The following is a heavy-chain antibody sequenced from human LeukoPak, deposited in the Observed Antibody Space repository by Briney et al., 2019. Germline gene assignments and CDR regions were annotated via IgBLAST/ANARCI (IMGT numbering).Heavy chain of an antibody. D-gene: IGHD1-1*01. CDR2: ICGSCSAT. CDR3: AKGGPDNWGGARWYFDL. CDR1: GSTFSSHA. Sequence: QPGGSLRLSCAASGSTFSSHAMSWVRQAPGKGLEWVSSICGSCSATFYPDSVKGRFTISRDNSKNKLFLQVNSLRAEDTAIYYCAKGGPDNWGGARWYFDLWGRGTLVTVSS. V-gene: IGHV3-23*01. J-gene: IGHJ2*01.